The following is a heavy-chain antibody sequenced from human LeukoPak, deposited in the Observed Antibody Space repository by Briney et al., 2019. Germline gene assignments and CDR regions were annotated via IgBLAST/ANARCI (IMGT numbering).Heavy chain of an antibody. Sequence: GGSLRLSCAASGFTFNSYSMSWVRQPPGKGLEWVSSITTSSTYISYADSVKGRFTIARDNAKNTLYLQMNSLRAEDTAGYYCAGGYDSSYWGQGTLVTVSS. CDR3: AGGYDSSY. V-gene: IGHV3-21*01. J-gene: IGHJ1*01. CDR1: GFTFNSYS. D-gene: IGHD3-22*01. CDR2: ITTSSTYI.